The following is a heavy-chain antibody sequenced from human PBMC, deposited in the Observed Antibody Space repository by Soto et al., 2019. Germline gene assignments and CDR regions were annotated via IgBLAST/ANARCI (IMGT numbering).Heavy chain of an antibody. CDR3: ARDQGGEFLTGSGMDV. V-gene: IGHV4-59*01. Sequence: QVQLQESGPGLVKPSETLSLTCTVSGDSISRYYWSWIRLSPGKGLEWIGYIYYSGETNYNPSVKSRVTISVDRTKNQFSLKLSSVTAADPAVYYCARDQGGEFLTGSGMDVWGQGTTVTVSS. CDR1: GDSISRYY. D-gene: IGHD3-10*01. CDR2: IYYSGET. J-gene: IGHJ6*02.